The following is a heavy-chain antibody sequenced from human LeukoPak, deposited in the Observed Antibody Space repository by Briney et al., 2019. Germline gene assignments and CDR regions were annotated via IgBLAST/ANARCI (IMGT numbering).Heavy chain of an antibody. D-gene: IGHD1-26*01. CDR2: IYSGGTT. J-gene: IGHJ4*03. Sequence: PGGSLRLSCEVSGFPVRSRYMTWVCQAPGKGLECVSVIYSGGTTYYIDSVKDRFTISRDNSKSTMYLEMNNLRVEDTAVYYCASLEGGPTDGRWGQGTLVTVSS. CDR1: GFPVRSRY. CDR3: ASLEGGPTDGR. V-gene: IGHV3-53*01.